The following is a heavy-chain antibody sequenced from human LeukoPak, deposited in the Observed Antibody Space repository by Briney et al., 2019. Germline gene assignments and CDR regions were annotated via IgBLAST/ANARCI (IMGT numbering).Heavy chain of an antibody. D-gene: IGHD6-19*01. CDR2: IRSRRDNYAT. CDR1: GFSLSDSH. Sequence: PGGSLRLSCAASGFSLSDSHMHWVRQAPGKGLEWVGHIRSRRDNYATAYGVSVQGRFTISRDDSNNMAYLQMNSLRAEDTAVYYCAKSGSSGWLVYYFDYWGQGTLVTVSS. CDR3: AKSGSSGWLVYYFDY. J-gene: IGHJ4*02. V-gene: IGHV3-73*01.